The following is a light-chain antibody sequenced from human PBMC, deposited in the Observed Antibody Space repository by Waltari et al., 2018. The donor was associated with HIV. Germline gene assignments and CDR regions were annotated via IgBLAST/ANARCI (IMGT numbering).Light chain of an antibody. CDR2: NAS. V-gene: IGKV1-5*03. Sequence: IQMTQSPSILSASVGDRITITCRASQNVDSWLAWFHQWPGRAPKLLIYNASTLEYGVPARFTGSGSGTNFTLTINSLHPDDFATYYCQQYNSDFYTFGLGTRLDLK. CDR1: QNVDSW. CDR3: QQYNSDFYT. J-gene: IGKJ2*01.